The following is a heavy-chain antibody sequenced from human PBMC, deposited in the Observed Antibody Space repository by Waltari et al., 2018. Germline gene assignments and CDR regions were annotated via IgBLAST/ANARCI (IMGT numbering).Heavy chain of an antibody. Sequence: QVQLQESGPGLVKPSETLSLTCTVSGGSISSYYWSWIRQPPGKGLEWIGYIYYSGSTNYNPSLKSRVTISVDTSKNQFSLKLSSVTAADTAVYYCARGNWNYPLDYWGQGTLVTVSS. CDR2: IYYSGST. D-gene: IGHD1-7*01. CDR3: ARGNWNYPLDY. J-gene: IGHJ4*02. V-gene: IGHV4-59*01. CDR1: GGSISSYY.